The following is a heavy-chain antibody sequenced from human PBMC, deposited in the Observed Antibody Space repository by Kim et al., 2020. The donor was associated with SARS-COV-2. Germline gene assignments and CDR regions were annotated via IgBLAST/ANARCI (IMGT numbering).Heavy chain of an antibody. J-gene: IGHJ4*02. D-gene: IGHD1-26*01. CDR3: AGSAGVGATDVDY. V-gene: IGHV1-18*01. Sequence: AQKLQGRVTMNTDTSTSTAYMELRSLRSDDTAVYYCAGSAGVGATDVDYWGQGTLVTVSS.